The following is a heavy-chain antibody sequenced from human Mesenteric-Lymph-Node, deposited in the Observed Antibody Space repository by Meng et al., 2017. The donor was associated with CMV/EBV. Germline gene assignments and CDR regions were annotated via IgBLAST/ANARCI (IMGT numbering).Heavy chain of an antibody. J-gene: IGHJ4*02. CDR2: IYYSGST. V-gene: IGHV4-59*01. CDR1: GGSISSYY. D-gene: IGHD1-7*01. CDR3: ARGDNWNFFGIDF. Sequence: GSLRLSCTVSGGSISSYYWSWIRQPPGKGLEWIGHIYYSGSTNYNPSLQSRVTISVDTSKNQFSLKLSSVTAADTAVYYCARGDNWNFFGIDFWGQGTLVTVSS.